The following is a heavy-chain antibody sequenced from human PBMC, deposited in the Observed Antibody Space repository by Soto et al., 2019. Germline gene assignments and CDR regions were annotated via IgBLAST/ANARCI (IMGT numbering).Heavy chain of an antibody. V-gene: IGHV1-69*06. CDR2: IIPIFGTA. J-gene: IGHJ6*02. CDR1: GGTFSSYA. D-gene: IGHD2-15*01. Sequence: QVQLVQSGAEVKKPGSSVKVSCKASGGTFSSYAISWVRQAPGQGLEWMGGIIPIFGTANYAQKFQGRVTITADKSTSTGYMELSSLRSEDTAVYYCARWGLSGDYYYYGMDVWGQGTTVTVSS. CDR3: ARWGLSGDYYYYGMDV.